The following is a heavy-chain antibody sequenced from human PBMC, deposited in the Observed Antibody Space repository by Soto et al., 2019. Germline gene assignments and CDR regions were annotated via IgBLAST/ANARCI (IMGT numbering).Heavy chain of an antibody. Sequence: GGSLRLSCAASGFTFSSYGMHWVRQAPGKGLEWVAVIWYDGSNKYYADSVKGRFTISRDNSKNTLYLQMNSLRAEDTAVYYCASLRGSYYSYDAFDIWGQGTMVTVSS. J-gene: IGHJ3*02. CDR3: ASLRGSYYSYDAFDI. D-gene: IGHD1-26*01. V-gene: IGHV3-33*01. CDR1: GFTFSSYG. CDR2: IWYDGSNK.